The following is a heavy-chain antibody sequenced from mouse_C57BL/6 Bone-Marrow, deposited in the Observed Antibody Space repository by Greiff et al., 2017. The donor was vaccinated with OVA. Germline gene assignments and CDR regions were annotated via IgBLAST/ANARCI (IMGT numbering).Heavy chain of an antibody. CDR2: IDPEGGGT. V-gene: IGHV14-1*01. Sequence: EVQLQQSGAELVRPGASVKLSCTASGFNIKDYYMHWVQQRPEQGLEWIGRIDPEGGGTEYAPKFQGKATMTADTSSNTAYLQLSSLTSEYTAVYYCTTGLLLRGVWFAYWGQGTLVTVSA. CDR1: GFNIKDYY. D-gene: IGHD2-3*01. J-gene: IGHJ3*01. CDR3: TTGLLLRGVWFAY.